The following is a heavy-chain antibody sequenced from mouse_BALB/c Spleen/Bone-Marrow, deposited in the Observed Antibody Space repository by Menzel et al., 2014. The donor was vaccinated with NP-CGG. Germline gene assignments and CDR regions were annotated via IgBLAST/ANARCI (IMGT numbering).Heavy chain of an antibody. CDR3: ANYDGGFAY. CDR1: GYSFXGXY. D-gene: IGHD2-4*01. CDR2: INPYNGAT. V-gene: IGHV1-31*01. Sequence: VQLQQPGPELVKPGASVKISCKASGYSFXGXYXHWVKQSXXXSLEWIXRINPYNGATSYNQNFKDKASLTVDKSSSTAYMELHSLTSEDSAVYYCANYDGGFAYWGQGTLVTVSA. J-gene: IGHJ3*01.